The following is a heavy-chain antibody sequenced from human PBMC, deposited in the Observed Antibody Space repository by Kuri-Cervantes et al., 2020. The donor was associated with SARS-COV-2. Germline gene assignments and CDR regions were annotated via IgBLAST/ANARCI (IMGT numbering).Heavy chain of an antibody. CDR3: ARDGNLVRVVDY. J-gene: IGHJ4*02. V-gene: IGHV4-59*02. CDR1: GFTVSSNY. Sequence: ESLKIFCAAFGFTVSSNYMSWVRQAPGKGLEWIGYIYYSGSTNYNPSLKSRVTISVDTSKNQFTLKPCSVTAADKDEYYCARDGNLVRVVDYWGQGTLVDVSS. D-gene: IGHD1-26*01. CDR2: IYYSGST.